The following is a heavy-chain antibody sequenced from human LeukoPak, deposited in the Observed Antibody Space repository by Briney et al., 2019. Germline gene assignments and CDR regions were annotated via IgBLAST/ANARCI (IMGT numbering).Heavy chain of an antibody. CDR3: ARASGLPCGGDCYSVWFDH. Sequence: SETLSLTCTVSGGSLSSDSYYWRCLPQPAGRALEWIGRIYTSGSTNYNPSLESRVTISLDTSKNQFSRKLSSVTAADTAVYYCARASGLPCGGDCYSVWFDHWGQGTLVTVSS. V-gene: IGHV4-61*02. CDR1: GGSLSSDSYY. D-gene: IGHD2-21*02. J-gene: IGHJ5*02. CDR2: IYTSGST.